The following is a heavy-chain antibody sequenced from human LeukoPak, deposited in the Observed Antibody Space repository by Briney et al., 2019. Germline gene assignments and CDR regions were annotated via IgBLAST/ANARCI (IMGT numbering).Heavy chain of an antibody. D-gene: IGHD5-18*01. V-gene: IGHV3-30*03. CDR3: ARDLLGYSYDAYYFDF. CDR2: ITYDDFYK. CDR1: GFTFRSYG. Sequence: GGSLRLSCAASGFTFRSYGMHWVRQAPGKGLEWVALITYDDFYKYYGDSVKGRFTISRDNSKNTLYLQMNSLRAEDTAVYYCARDLLGYSYDAYYFDFWGQGTLVTVSS. J-gene: IGHJ4*02.